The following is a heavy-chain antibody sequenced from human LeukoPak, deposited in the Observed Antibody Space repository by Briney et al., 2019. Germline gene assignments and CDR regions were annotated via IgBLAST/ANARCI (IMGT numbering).Heavy chain of an antibody. CDR1: GFTVSSNY. J-gene: IGHJ4*02. Sequence: GGSLRLSCAASGFTVSSNYMSWVRQAPGKGLEWVSVIYSGGSTYYADSVKGRFTISRDNSKNTLYLQMNSLRAEDTAVYYCAKGFGSWMLFFDYCGQGTLVTVSS. CDR3: AKGFGSWMLFFDY. D-gene: IGHD6-13*01. CDR2: IYSGGST. V-gene: IGHV3-53*01.